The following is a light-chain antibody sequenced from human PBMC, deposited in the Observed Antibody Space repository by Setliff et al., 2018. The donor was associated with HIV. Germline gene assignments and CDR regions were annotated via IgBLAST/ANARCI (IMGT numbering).Light chain of an antibody. Sequence: ALTQPPSASGSPGQSVTISCTGTSSDVGGYNYVSWYQQHPGKAPKLMIYEVSKRPSGVPDRFSGSKSGNTASLTVSGLQAEDEADYYCSSYAGSNNRYVFGTGTKV. J-gene: IGLJ1*01. CDR1: SSDVGGYNY. CDR3: SSYAGSNNRYV. V-gene: IGLV2-8*01. CDR2: EVS.